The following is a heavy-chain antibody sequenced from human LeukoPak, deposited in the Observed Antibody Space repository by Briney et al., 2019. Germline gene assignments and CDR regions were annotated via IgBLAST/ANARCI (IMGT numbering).Heavy chain of an antibody. J-gene: IGHJ5*02. Sequence: SETLSLTCTVSGGSISSSSYYWGWIRQPPGKGLEWIGSIYYSGSTYYNPSLKSRVTISVDTSKNQFSLKLSSVTAADTAVYYCARHYGDIVVVPAAGRWFDPWGQGTLVTVSS. CDR2: IYYSGST. D-gene: IGHD2-2*01. V-gene: IGHV4-39*01. CDR1: GGSISSSSYY. CDR3: ARHYGDIVVVPAAGRWFDP.